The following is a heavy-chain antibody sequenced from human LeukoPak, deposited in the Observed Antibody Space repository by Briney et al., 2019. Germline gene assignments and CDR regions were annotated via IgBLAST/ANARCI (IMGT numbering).Heavy chain of an antibody. V-gene: IGHV3-23*01. CDR1: GFTFSRYW. CDR2: VTASAGNT. D-gene: IGHD3-10*01. J-gene: IGHJ6*02. CDR3: AKGDYYGSGSTFKNGMDV. Sequence: VGSLRLSCAASGFTFSRYWMHWVRQAPGEGLVWVSAVTASAGNTYYADSVKGRFTISRANSKNTLYLQVNSLRADDTAVYYCAKGDYYGSGSTFKNGMDVWGQGTTVTVSS.